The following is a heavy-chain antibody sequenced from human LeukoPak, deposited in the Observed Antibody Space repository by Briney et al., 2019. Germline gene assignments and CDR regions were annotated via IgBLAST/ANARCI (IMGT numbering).Heavy chain of an antibody. CDR1: GFTFSSYS. CDR2: ISSSSSTI. Sequence: PGGSLRLSCAASGFTFSSYSMNWVRQAPGKGLEWVSYISSSSSTIYYADSVKGRFTISRDNAKNSLYLQMNSLRAEDTAVYYCARDSSGSYLVDHLYYYYGMDVWGQGTTVTVSS. V-gene: IGHV3-48*04. CDR3: ARDSSGSYLVDHLYYYYGMDV. J-gene: IGHJ6*02. D-gene: IGHD1-26*01.